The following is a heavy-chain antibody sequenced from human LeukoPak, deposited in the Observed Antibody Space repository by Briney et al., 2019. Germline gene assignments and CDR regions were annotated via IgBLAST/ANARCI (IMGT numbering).Heavy chain of an antibody. CDR1: GYTFTSYD. CDR2: MNPNSGNT. Sequence: ASVKVSCKASGYTFTSYDINWVRQATGQGLEWMGWMNPNSGNTGYAQKFQGRVTMTRNTSIGTAYMELSSLRSEDTAVYYCSCSSSLQYYYYYGMDVWGQGTTVTVSS. J-gene: IGHJ6*02. D-gene: IGHD2-2*01. CDR3: SCSSSLQYYYYYGMDV. V-gene: IGHV1-8*01.